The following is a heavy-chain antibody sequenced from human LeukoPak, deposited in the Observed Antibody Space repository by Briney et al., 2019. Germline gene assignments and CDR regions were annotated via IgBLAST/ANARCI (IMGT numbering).Heavy chain of an antibody. CDR2: INSDGSAT. CDR1: GFTFSSYA. CDR3: ASDSPYYGMDV. V-gene: IGHV3-74*01. Sequence: GALRLSCAASGFTFSSYAMHWVRQVPGKGLLWVSRINSDGSATIYADSVRGRFTISRDNAKNTLYLQMSGPRVEDTAVYHCASDSPYYGMDVWGQGTTVTVSS. J-gene: IGHJ6*02.